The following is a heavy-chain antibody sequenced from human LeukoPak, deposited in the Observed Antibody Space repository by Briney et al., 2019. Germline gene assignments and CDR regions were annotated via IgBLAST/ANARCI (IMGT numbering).Heavy chain of an antibody. D-gene: IGHD4-4*01. CDR3: AGHTPTTFNFDY. J-gene: IGHJ4*02. CDR1: GGSISSSSYY. CDR2: IYYSGST. Sequence: ETLSLTCTVSGGSISSSSYYWGWIRQPPGKGLEWIGSIYYSGSTYYNPSLKSRVTISVDTSKNQFSLKLSSVTAADTAVYYCAGHTPTTFNFDYWGQGTLVTVSS. V-gene: IGHV4-39*01.